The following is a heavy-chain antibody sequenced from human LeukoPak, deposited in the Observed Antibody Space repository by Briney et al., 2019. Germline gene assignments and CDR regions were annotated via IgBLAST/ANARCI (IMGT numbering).Heavy chain of an antibody. CDR1: GGTFISYG. Sequence: SCKASGGTFISYGMHWVRQAPGKGLEWVAVISYDGSNKYYADSVKGRFTISRDNSKNTLYLQMNSLRAEDTAVYYCAKDYEYYDYVWGSYRYTGFLDYWGQGTLVTVSS. J-gene: IGHJ4*02. D-gene: IGHD3-16*02. V-gene: IGHV3-30*18. CDR2: ISYDGSNK. CDR3: AKDYEYYDYVWGSYRYTGFLDY.